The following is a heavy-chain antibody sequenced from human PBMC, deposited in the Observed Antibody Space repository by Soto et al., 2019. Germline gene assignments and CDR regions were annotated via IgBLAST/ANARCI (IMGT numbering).Heavy chain of an antibody. CDR1: GGIFSSFS. J-gene: IGHJ5*02. D-gene: IGHD2-2*01. Sequence: GASVKVSCKASGGIFSSFSITWVRQVPGHGLEWMGGIIPMTGTPNYAEKFQGRLTLPADASTRTAYLVLSSLKSEDTAVYYCARGPILPGATSWLDPWGQGTVVTVSS. CDR3: ARGPILPGATSWLDP. CDR2: IIPMTGTP. V-gene: IGHV1-69*13.